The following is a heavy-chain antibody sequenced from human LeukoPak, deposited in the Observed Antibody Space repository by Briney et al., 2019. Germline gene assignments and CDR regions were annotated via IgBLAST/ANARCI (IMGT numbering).Heavy chain of an antibody. CDR2: ISGSGGST. CDR1: GFTFSSYA. CDR3: AKAGGWDIFDY. V-gene: IGHV3-23*01. Sequence: PGGSLRLSCAASGFTFSSYAMSWVRQAPGKGLEWVSGISGSGGSTYYADSVKGRFTISRDNSKNTLYLQMNSLRGEDTALYYCAKAGGWDIFDYWGQGTLVTVSS. D-gene: IGHD6-19*01. J-gene: IGHJ4*02.